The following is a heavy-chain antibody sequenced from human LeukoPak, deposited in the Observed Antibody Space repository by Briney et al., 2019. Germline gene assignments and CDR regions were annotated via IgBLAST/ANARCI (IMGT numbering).Heavy chain of an antibody. CDR2: IKQDGSEK. V-gene: IGHV3-7*01. Sequence: GGSLRLSCAASGFTFSSYSMNWVRQAPGKGLEWVANIKQDGSEKDYVDSVKGRFTISRDNAKNSLYLQMNNLRAEDTAVYYCARYCGGDCYGMDVWGQGTTVTVSS. CDR1: GFTFSSYS. D-gene: IGHD2-21*01. J-gene: IGHJ6*02. CDR3: ARYCGGDCYGMDV.